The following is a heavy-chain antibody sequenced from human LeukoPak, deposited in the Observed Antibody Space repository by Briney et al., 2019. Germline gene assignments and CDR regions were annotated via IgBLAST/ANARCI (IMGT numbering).Heavy chain of an antibody. V-gene: IGHV3-21*01. CDR1: GFTFSSYS. CDR3: ASFGYCSGGSCFDY. D-gene: IGHD2-15*01. Sequence: GGSLRLSCAASGFTFSSYSMNWVRQAPGKGLEWVSSISSSSSYIYYADSVKGRFTISKDNAKNSLYLQMNSLRAEDTAVYYCASFGYCSGGSCFDYWGQGTLVTVSS. J-gene: IGHJ4*02. CDR2: ISSSSSYI.